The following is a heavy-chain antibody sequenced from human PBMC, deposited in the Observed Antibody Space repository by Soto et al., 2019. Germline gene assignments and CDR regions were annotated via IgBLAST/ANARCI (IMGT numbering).Heavy chain of an antibody. CDR2: IYYSGST. V-gene: IGHV4-31*03. D-gene: IGHD6-19*01. CDR1: GGSISSGGYY. CDR3: ARHAAGRPHNY. J-gene: IGHJ4*02. Sequence: PSETLSLTCTVSGGSISSGGYYWSWIRQHPGKGLEWIGSIYYSGSTYYNPSLKSRVTISVDTSKNQFSLKLSSVTAADTAVYYCARHAAGRPHNYWGQGTLVTVSS.